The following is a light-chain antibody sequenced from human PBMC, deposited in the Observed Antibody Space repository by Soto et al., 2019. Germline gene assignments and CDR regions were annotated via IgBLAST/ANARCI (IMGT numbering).Light chain of an antibody. CDR1: SSDVGGYNY. J-gene: IGLJ2*01. V-gene: IGLV2-8*01. CDR3: SSYAASNNLGV. Sequence: QSALTQPPSASGSPGQSVTISCTGTSSDVGGYNYVSWYQQHPDKAPKLMIYEVTKRPSGVPDRFSGSKSGNTASLTVSGLQPEDEADYYCSSYAASNNLGVFGGGTKLTVL. CDR2: EVT.